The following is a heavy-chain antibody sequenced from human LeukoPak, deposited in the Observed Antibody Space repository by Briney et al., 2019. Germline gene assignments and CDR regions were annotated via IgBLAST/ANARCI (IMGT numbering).Heavy chain of an antibody. CDR2: INSNSGYI. V-gene: IGHV3-21*01. CDR3: ARDLYGHSSKWYSAFDI. CDR1: GFTFSPYS. Sequence: PGGSLRLSCVASGFTFSPYSMNWVRQAPGKGLEWVSSINSNSGYIFYADSVRGRFTISRDNAKNSLYLQMNSLRAEDTAVYHCARDLYGHSSKWYSAFDIWGQGTMVTVSS. J-gene: IGHJ3*02. D-gene: IGHD2-2*01.